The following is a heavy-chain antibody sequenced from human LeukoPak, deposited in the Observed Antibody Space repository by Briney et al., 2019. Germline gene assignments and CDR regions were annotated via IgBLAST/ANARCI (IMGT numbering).Heavy chain of an antibody. Sequence: GGSLRLSCAASGFTFSSYAMNWVRQAPGRGLEWVSGFSGSGGTTYYADSVKGRFTISRDNSRNTLYLQMNSLRAEDTAVYYCANGNRCTSPNCLGYYYFYMDVWGKGTTVTVSS. CDR1: GFTFSSYA. J-gene: IGHJ6*03. CDR2: FSGSGGTT. V-gene: IGHV3-23*01. CDR3: ANGNRCTSPNCLGYYYFYMDV. D-gene: IGHD2-8*01.